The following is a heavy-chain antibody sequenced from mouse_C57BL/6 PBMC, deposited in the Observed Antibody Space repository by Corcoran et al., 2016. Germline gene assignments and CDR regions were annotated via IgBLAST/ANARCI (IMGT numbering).Heavy chain of an antibody. J-gene: IGHJ4*01. V-gene: IGHV1-26*01. CDR3: GGGDYAMDY. CDR2: INPNNGGT. CDR1: GYTFTDYY. Sequence: EVQLQQSGPELVKPGASVKISCKASGYTFTDYYMNWVKQSHGKSLEWIGDINPNNGGTSYNQKFKGKATLTVDKSSSTAYMELRSLTSEDAAVYYCGGGDYAMDYWGQGTSVAVSS.